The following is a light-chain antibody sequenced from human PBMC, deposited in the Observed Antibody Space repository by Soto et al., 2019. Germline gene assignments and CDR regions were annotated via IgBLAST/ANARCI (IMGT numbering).Light chain of an antibody. CDR2: GAS. CDR3: QQYHNWPPWT. CDR1: QSVSTS. Sequence: EIVMTQSPATLSVSPGERATLSCRASQSVSTSLAWYQQKPGQAPRLLIYGASTRATGIPARFSGSGSGTEFTLTISRLPSEDFAVYYCQQYHNWPPWTFGQGTKVEIK. V-gene: IGKV3-15*01. J-gene: IGKJ1*01.